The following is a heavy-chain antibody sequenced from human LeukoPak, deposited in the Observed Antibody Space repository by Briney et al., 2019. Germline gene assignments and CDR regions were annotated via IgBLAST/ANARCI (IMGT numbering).Heavy chain of an antibody. V-gene: IGHV4-38-2*01. J-gene: IGHJ4*02. CDR1: GYSISSGYY. Sequence: SETLSLTCAVSGYSISSGYYWGWIRQPPGKGLEWIGSIYHSGSTYYNPFLKSRVTISVDTSKNQFSLKLSSVTAADTAVYYCATFADIVVVPAAIPRFSWGQGTLVTVSS. CDR2: IYHSGST. CDR3: ATFADIVVVPAAIPRFS. D-gene: IGHD2-2*01.